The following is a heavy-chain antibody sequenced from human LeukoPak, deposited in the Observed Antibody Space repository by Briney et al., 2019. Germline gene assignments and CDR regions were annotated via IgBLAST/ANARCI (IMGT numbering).Heavy chain of an antibody. Sequence: SETLSLTCTVFGDSVTGYFLNWVRQPPGKGLEWIGHIYKIGTTNYNPSLKSRLTISADTSKNQFSLRLRSVTAADTAVYYCVIGVGWQPDYWGQGALVTVSS. CDR1: GDSVTGYF. CDR2: IYKIGTT. D-gene: IGHD2-15*01. CDR3: VIGVGWQPDY. J-gene: IGHJ4*02. V-gene: IGHV4-59*02.